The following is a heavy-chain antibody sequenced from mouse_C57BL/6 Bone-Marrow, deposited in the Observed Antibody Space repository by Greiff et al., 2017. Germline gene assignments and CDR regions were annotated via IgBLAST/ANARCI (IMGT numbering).Heavy chain of an antibody. CDR3: ARAGYYGSLAWFAY. CDR2: ISYDGSN. Sequence: DVKLQESGPGLVKPSQSLSLTCSVTGYSITSGYYWNWIRQFPGNKLEWMGYISYDGSNNYNPSLKNRISITRDTSKNQFFLKLNSVTTEDTATYDGARAGYYGSLAWFAYWGQGTLVTVSA. CDR1: GYSITSGYY. J-gene: IGHJ3*01. V-gene: IGHV3-6*01. D-gene: IGHD1-1*01.